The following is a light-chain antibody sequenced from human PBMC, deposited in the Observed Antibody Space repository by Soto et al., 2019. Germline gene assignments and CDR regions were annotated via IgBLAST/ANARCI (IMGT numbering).Light chain of an antibody. CDR3: CSYAHTSRV. J-gene: IGLJ3*02. Sequence: QSALTQPRSVSGSPGQSVTFSCTGTSGDIGAYNYVSWYQFHPGKAPKMIIYDVNKRPSGVPDRFSGPKSGNTASLTISWLQAEDEADYYCCSYAHTSRVFGGGTKVTVL. CDR1: SGDIGAYNY. CDR2: DVN. V-gene: IGLV2-11*01.